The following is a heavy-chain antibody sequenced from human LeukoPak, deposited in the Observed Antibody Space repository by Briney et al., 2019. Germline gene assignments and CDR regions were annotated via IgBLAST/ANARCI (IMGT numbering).Heavy chain of an antibody. CDR1: GGSISSYY. CDR2: IYYSGST. CDR3: AREYGGNSGIDY. V-gene: IGHV4-59*01. J-gene: IGHJ4*02. Sequence: SETLSLTCTVSGGSISSYYWSWIRQPPGKGLEWIGYIYYSGSTNYNPSLKSRVTISVDTSKNQFSLKLSSVTAADTAVYYCAREYGGNSGIDYWSQGTLVTVSS. D-gene: IGHD4-23*01.